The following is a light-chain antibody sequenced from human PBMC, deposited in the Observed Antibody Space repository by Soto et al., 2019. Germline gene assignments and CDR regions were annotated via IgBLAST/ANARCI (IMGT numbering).Light chain of an antibody. Sequence: EIVMTQSPATLSVSPGERATLSCRASQSVSILLAWYQQKPGQAPRLLIYGASNRATGIPDRFSGSGSGTDFTLTISRLESEDFAVYYCQQYGNLLWTFGQGTKVDIK. V-gene: IGKV3D-15*01. CDR1: QSVSIL. J-gene: IGKJ1*01. CDR3: QQYGNLLWT. CDR2: GAS.